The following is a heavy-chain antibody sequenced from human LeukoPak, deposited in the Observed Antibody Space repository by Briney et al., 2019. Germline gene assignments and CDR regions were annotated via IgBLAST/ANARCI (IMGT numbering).Heavy chain of an antibody. V-gene: IGHV4-59*01. CDR2: IYYSGST. Sequence: MSSETLSLTCTVSGGSLSTYYWSWVRQPPGKGLEWIGYIYYSGSTNYNPSLKSRVTISVDTSKNQFSLKLTSVTAADTALYYCARSSYGDYDFDFWGQGTLVTVSS. D-gene: IGHD4-17*01. CDR1: GGSLSTYY. J-gene: IGHJ4*02. CDR3: ARSSYGDYDFDF.